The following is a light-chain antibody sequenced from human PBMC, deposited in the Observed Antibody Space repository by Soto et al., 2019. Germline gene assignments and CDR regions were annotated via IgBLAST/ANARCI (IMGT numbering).Light chain of an antibody. CDR2: SNN. CDR1: SSNIGSNT. J-gene: IGLJ3*02. CDR3: AAWDGSLNGPV. Sequence: QSVLTQPPSASGTPGQRVTISCSGSSSNIGSNTVNWYQQLPGTAPKLLIYSNNQRPSGVPDRVSGSKSGTSASLVISGLQSEDEDDYYCAAWDGSLNGPVFGGGTKLTVL. V-gene: IGLV1-44*01.